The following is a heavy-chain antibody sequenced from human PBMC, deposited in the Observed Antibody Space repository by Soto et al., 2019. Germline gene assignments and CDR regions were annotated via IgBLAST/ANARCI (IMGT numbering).Heavy chain of an antibody. Sequence: ASVKVSCKASGYTFTGYYMHWVRQAPGQGLEWMGWINPNSGGTNYAQKFQGWVTMTRDTSISTAYMELSRLRSDDTAVYYCAREYSSSWAPGYGMDVWGQGTTVTVSS. CDR3: AREYSSSWAPGYGMDV. J-gene: IGHJ6*02. V-gene: IGHV1-2*04. CDR1: GYTFTGYY. CDR2: INPNSGGT. D-gene: IGHD6-13*01.